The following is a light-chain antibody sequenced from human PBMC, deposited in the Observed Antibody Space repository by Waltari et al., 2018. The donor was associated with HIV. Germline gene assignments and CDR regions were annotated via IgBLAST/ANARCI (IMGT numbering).Light chain of an antibody. CDR3: QSYDSSLTGSV. Sequence: QSVLTQPPSVSGAPGQRVTISCTGSSSTIGAGYDIHWYQQLPGTAPNPLIYGSGNRPSGVPDRFSGSKSGTSASLAITGLQAEDEADYYCQSYDSSLTGSVFGGGTKLTVL. J-gene: IGLJ2*01. CDR1: SSTIGAGYD. V-gene: IGLV1-40*01. CDR2: GSG.